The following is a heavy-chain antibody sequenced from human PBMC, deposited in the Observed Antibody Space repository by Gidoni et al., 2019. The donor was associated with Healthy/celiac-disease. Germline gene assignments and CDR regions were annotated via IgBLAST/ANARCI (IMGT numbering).Heavy chain of an antibody. J-gene: IGHJ6*02. CDR1: GFTFSSYA. CDR2: ISYDGSNK. V-gene: IGHV3-30-3*01. Sequence: QVQLVESGGGVVQPGRSLRLSCAASGFTFSSYAMHWVRQAPGKGLEWVAVISYDGSNKYYADSVKGRFTISRDNSKNTLYLQMNSLRAEDTAVYYCARDGIVVVPAATFPSDYYGMDVWGQGTTVTVSS. CDR3: ARDGIVVVPAATFPSDYYGMDV. D-gene: IGHD2-2*01.